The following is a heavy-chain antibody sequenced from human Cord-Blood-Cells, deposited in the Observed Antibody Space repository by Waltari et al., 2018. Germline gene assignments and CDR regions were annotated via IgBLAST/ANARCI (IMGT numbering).Heavy chain of an antibody. CDR1: GGSFSGYS. CDR3: AREGVRELNDAFDI. V-gene: IGHV4-34*01. J-gene: IGHJ3*02. D-gene: IGHD1-7*01. Sequence: QVQLQQWGAGWLKPSETLSLTCAVYGGSFSGYSWTWIRQPPGKGLEWIWEINHSGSTNYHPSRKSRVTISVDTSKNQFSLKLSSVTAADTAVYYCAREGVRELNDAFDIWGQGTMVTVSS. CDR2: INHSGST.